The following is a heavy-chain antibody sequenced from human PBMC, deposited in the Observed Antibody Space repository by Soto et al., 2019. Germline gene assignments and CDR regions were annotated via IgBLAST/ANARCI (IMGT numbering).Heavy chain of an antibody. J-gene: IGHJ4*02. Sequence: PSETLSLTCTVSGGSISSYYWSWIRQPPGKGLEWIGYIYYSGSTNYNPSLKSRVTISVDTSKNQFSLKLSSVTAADTAVYYCASYRDGYNPGGYFDYWGQGTLVTVSS. CDR2: IYYSGST. CDR1: GGSISSYY. D-gene: IGHD5-12*01. CDR3: ASYRDGYNPGGYFDY. V-gene: IGHV4-59*01.